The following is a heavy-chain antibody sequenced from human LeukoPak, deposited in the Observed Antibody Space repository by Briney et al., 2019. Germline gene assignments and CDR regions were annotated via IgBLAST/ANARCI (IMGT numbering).Heavy chain of an antibody. Sequence: PSETLSLTCAVYGGSFSGYYWSCIRQPPGEGLEWIGEINHSGSTNYYPSLKSRVTISVDTSKNQCSLKLSFVTAADTAAYFCARGSTTILRYVDWLPRVYFDYWGQGTLVTVSS. CDR3: ARGSTTILRYVDWLPRVYFDY. CDR1: GGSFSGYY. CDR2: INHSGST. D-gene: IGHD3-9*01. V-gene: IGHV4-34*01. J-gene: IGHJ4*02.